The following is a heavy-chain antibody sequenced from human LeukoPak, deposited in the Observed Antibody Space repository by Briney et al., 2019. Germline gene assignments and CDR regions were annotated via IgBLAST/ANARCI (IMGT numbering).Heavy chain of an antibody. CDR3: ARARGYSYGSYMDV. Sequence: SETLSLTCNFSDGSISSYYWSWIRQPPGKGLEWIGYIYYTGTTNYNPSLKSRVTVSIDTSKNQFSLRLTSVTAADTAVYYCARARGYSYGSYMDVWGKGTTVTVSS. J-gene: IGHJ6*03. D-gene: IGHD5-18*01. V-gene: IGHV4-59*01. CDR1: DGSISSYY. CDR2: IYYTGTT.